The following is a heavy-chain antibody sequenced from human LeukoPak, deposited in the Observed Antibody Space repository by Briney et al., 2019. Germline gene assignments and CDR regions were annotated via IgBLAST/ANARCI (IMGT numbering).Heavy chain of an antibody. J-gene: IGHJ4*02. V-gene: IGHV1-69*13. D-gene: IGHD6-13*01. CDR2: IIPIFGTA. Sequence: SVKVSCKASGGTFSSYAISWVRQAPGQGLEWMGGIIPIFGTANYAQKFQGRVTITADESTGTAYMELSSLRSEDTAVYYCARGLDQWQQTAAGIDYWGQGTLVTVSS. CDR1: GGTFSSYA. CDR3: ARGLDQWQQTAAGIDY.